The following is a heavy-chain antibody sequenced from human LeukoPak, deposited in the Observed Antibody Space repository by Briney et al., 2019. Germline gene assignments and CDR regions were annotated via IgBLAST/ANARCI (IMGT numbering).Heavy chain of an antibody. CDR3: ARYYDFWSGYFPPSHYYYGMDV. V-gene: IGHV3-48*02. J-gene: IGHJ6*02. D-gene: IGHD3-3*01. CDR2: ISSSSSTI. CDR1: GFTFSSYS. Sequence: GGSLRLSCAASGFTFSSYSMNWVRQAPGKGLEWVSYISSSSSTIYYADSVKGRFTISRDNAKNSLYLQMNSLRDEDTAVYYCARYYDFWSGYFPPSHYYYGMDVWGQGTTVTVSS.